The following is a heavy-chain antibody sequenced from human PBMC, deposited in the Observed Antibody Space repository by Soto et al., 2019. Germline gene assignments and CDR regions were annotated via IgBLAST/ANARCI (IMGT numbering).Heavy chain of an antibody. Sequence: EVQLLESGGGLVQPGGSLRLSCEDSGFTFNNYTMTWVRQAPGKGLEWVSAISGGGDTTPYADSVKGRFTISRDGSKNTRYLKMSSLRTEETFLYVSGKGRGGAARLSPHVDFWGQGTLFTVSS. D-gene: IGHD2-2*01. V-gene: IGHV3-23*01. CDR2: ISGGGDTT. J-gene: IGHJ4*02. CDR1: GFTFNNYT. CDR3: GKGRGGAARLSPHVDF.